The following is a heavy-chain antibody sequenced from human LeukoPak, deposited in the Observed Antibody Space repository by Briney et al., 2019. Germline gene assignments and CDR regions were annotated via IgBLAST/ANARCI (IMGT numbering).Heavy chain of an antibody. CDR2: IYSGGRT. V-gene: IGHV3-53*01. CDR1: GFIVSSNY. J-gene: IGHJ6*02. Sequence: GGSLRLSCAASGFIVSSNYMSWVRQAPGKGLEWVSVIYSGGRTYYADSVKGRFTISRDNSKNTLHLQMNSLRVEDTAVYYCARGNSGTSYIEYYYGMDVWGQGTTVTASS. CDR3: ARGNSGTSYIEYYYGMDV. D-gene: IGHD1-26*01.